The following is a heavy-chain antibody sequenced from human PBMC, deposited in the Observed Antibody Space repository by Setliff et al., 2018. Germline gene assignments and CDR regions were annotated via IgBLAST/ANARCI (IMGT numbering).Heavy chain of an antibody. CDR2: ISAYTGNT. V-gene: IGHV1-18*01. CDR1: GYTFSNYG. CDR3: SKLVRYCTTTACQGASGAEF. J-gene: IGHJ4*02. D-gene: IGHD2-8*01. Sequence: ASVKVFCKASGYTFSNYGITWVRQAPGQGLEWMGWISAYTGNTKFAQKFQGRVTMTTDTSTSTAYLELRSLTSDDTAVYYCSKLVRYCTTTACQGASGAEFWGQGTLVTVSS.